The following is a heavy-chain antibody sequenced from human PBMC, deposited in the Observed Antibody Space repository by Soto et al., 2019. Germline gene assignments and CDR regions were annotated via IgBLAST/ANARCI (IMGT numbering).Heavy chain of an antibody. CDR1: GFTFSSYG. D-gene: IGHD6-19*01. Sequence: GGSLRLSCAASGFTFSSYGMHWVRQAPGKGLEWVAVISYDGSNKYYADSVKGRFTISRDNSKNTLYLKMNSLRAEDTAVYYCAKAPTIAVAGPVDYWGQGTLVTVSS. CDR2: ISYDGSNK. V-gene: IGHV3-30*18. J-gene: IGHJ4*02. CDR3: AKAPTIAVAGPVDY.